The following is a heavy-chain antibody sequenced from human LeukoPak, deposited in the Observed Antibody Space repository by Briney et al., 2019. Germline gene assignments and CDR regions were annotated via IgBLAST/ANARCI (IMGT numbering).Heavy chain of an antibody. CDR1: GYTFTDYY. V-gene: IGHV1-2*02. Sequence: ASVKVSCKASGYTFTDYYMHWVRQAHGQGLEWMGLINPNSGGTDYAQKFQGRVSMTRDTSISKAYMELSRLRSDDTAVYYCARDYTVVVPAAIPLYYFDYWGQGTLVTVSS. CDR3: ARDYTVVVPAAIPLYYFDY. CDR2: INPNSGGT. J-gene: IGHJ4*02. D-gene: IGHD2-2*01.